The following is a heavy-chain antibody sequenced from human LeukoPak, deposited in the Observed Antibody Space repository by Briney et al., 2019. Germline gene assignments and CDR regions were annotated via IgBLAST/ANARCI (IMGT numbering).Heavy chain of an antibody. V-gene: IGHV3-23*01. Sequence: GGSLRLSCAASGFTFSSYAMSWVRQAPGKGVEWVSAISGSGGSTYYADSVKGRFTISRDNSKNTLYLQMNSLRAEDTAVYYCAKGVRFADYYYMDVWGKGTTVTVSS. D-gene: IGHD3-3*01. CDR1: GFTFSSYA. CDR3: AKGVRFADYYYMDV. CDR2: ISGSGGST. J-gene: IGHJ6*03.